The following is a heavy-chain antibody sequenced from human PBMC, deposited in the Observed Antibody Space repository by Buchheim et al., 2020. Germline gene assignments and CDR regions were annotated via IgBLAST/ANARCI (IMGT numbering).Heavy chain of an antibody. V-gene: IGHV4-30-4*01. CDR1: GGSISSGDYY. CDR2: IYYSGST. D-gene: IGHD3-3*01. Sequence: QVQLQESGPGLVKPSQTLSLTCTVSGGSISSGDYYWSWICQPPGKGLEWIGYIYYSGSTYYNPSLKSRVTISVDTSKNQFPLKLDSVTAADTAIYYCASVDFWSGYSSGYFNNWGQGTL. CDR3: ASVDFWSGYSSGYFNN. J-gene: IGHJ4*02.